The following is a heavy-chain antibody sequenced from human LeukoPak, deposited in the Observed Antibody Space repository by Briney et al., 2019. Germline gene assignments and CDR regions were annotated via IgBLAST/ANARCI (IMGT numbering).Heavy chain of an antibody. CDR1: GFTFSSYG. CDR3: AKPPGSSSFDY. V-gene: IGHV3-30*02. J-gene: IGHJ4*02. CDR2: IWYDGSNK. Sequence: PGGSLRLSCAASGFTFSSYGMHWVRQAPGKGLEWVAFIWYDGSNKYYADSVKGRFTISRDNSKNTLYLQMNSLRAEDTAVYYCAKPPGSSSFDYWGQGTLVTVSS. D-gene: IGHD6-13*01.